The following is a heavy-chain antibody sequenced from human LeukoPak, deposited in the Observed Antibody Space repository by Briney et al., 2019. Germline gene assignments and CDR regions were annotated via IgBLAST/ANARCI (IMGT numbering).Heavy chain of an antibody. J-gene: IGHJ4*02. V-gene: IGHV4-38-2*02. Sequence: SETLSLTPAVPGYSISSGHYWAWVRQPQGKGREGFGSIYLIVNTYYTASLKSRVSISVETAKIQFSLKLTSMTAADTAIYYCARDTRYYYDSSGYFYLGFDYWGQGTLVTVSS. D-gene: IGHD3-22*01. CDR1: GYSISSGHY. CDR2: IYLIVNT. CDR3: ARDTRYYYDSSGYFYLGFDY.